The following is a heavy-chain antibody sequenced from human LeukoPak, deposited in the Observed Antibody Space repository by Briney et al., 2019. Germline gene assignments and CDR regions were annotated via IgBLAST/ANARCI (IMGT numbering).Heavy chain of an antibody. CDR2: VFYTGDT. J-gene: IGHJ4*02. Sequence: SSETLSLTCAVSGASISSFYWSWIRQPPGKGLEWIGYVFYTGDTNYNPSLKSRVTVSLDTFKSQVSLSLTSVTAADTAVYYCARHPFATPFNHWGRGTLVTVSS. CDR1: GASISSFY. V-gene: IGHV4-59*08. CDR3: ARHPFATPFNH.